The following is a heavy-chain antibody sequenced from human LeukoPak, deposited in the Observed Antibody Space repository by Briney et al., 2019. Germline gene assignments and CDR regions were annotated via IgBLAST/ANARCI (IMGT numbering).Heavy chain of an antibody. CDR2: ISGSGSNK. CDR3: ATSQSSVAGIIGD. V-gene: IGHV3-11*04. CDR1: GFTFSDYF. J-gene: IGHJ4*02. D-gene: IGHD6-19*01. Sequence: GGSLRLSCAASGFTFSDYFMTWIRQAPGKALEWVSYISGSGSNKYYADSVKGRFTISRDNAKNSLYLQMNSLRVEDTAVYYCATSQSSVAGIIGDWGQGTLVTVSS.